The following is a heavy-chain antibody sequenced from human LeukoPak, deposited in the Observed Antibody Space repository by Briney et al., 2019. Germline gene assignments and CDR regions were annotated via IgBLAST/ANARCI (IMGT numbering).Heavy chain of an antibody. CDR3: ARGRTGVVVVPAARYYMDV. CDR2: INHSGST. J-gene: IGHJ6*03. Sequence: SETLSLTXAVYGGSFSGYYWSWIRPPPGKGLEWIGEINHSGSTNYNPSLKSRVTISVDTSKNQFSLKLSSVTAADTAVYYCARGRTGVVVVPAARYYMDVWGKGTTVTVSS. D-gene: IGHD2-2*01. V-gene: IGHV4-34*01. CDR1: GGSFSGYY.